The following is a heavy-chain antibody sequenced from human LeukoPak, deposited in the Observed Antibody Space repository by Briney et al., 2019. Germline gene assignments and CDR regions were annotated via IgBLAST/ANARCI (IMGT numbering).Heavy chain of an antibody. CDR3: ARVDNYYGSGSYYNLFDY. V-gene: IGHV4-34*01. Sequence: PSETLSLTCAVYGGSFSGYYWSWIRQPPGKGLEWIGEINHSGSTNYNPSLKSRVTISVDTSKSQFSLKLSSVTAADTAVYYCARVDNYYGSGSYYNLFDYWGQGTLVTVSS. J-gene: IGHJ4*02. D-gene: IGHD3-10*01. CDR2: INHSGST. CDR1: GGSFSGYY.